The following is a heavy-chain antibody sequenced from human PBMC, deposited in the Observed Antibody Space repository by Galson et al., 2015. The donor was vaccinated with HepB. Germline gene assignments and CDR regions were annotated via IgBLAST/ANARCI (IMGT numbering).Heavy chain of an antibody. CDR2: IKSKTDGGTT. D-gene: IGHD1-26*01. Sequence: SLRLSCAASGFTFSNAWMSWVRQAPGKGLEWVGRIKSKTDGGTTDYAAPVKGRFTISRDDSKNTLYLQMNSLKTEDTAVYYCTTGRLGIVGATTFRNLFDYWGQGTLVTVSS. J-gene: IGHJ4*02. CDR1: GFTFSNAW. CDR3: TTGRLGIVGATTFRNLFDY. V-gene: IGHV3-15*01.